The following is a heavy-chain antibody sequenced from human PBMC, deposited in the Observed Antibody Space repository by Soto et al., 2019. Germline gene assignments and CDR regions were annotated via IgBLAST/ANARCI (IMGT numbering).Heavy chain of an antibody. CDR2: INLNSGGT. CDR1: GYTFTDYY. D-gene: IGHD3-3*01. J-gene: IGHJ2*01. Sequence: QVQLVQSGAEVKKPGASVKVSCKASGYTFTDYYMHWVRQAPGQGLGGMGWINLNSGGTNYAQKFQDWVTMTRDTSISTAYMELSRLTSDDTALYYCAREIRSGYYKYWYFDLWGRGTLVTVSS. V-gene: IGHV1-2*04. CDR3: AREIRSGYYKYWYFDL.